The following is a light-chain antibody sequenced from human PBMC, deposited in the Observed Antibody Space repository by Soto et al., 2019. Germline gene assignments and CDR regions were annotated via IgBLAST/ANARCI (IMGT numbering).Light chain of an antibody. V-gene: IGKV1-17*01. Sequence: DIQMTQSPSSLSASVGDRVTITCRARQGIGSDLGWYRQKPGRAPERLIYSTSSMQSGVPSRFSGSGSGTEFSLTISVRQPKDFATNYCLQHYTYPRTLGQATMVDIK. CDR2: STS. J-gene: IGKJ1*01. CDR3: LQHYTYPRT. CDR1: QGIGSD.